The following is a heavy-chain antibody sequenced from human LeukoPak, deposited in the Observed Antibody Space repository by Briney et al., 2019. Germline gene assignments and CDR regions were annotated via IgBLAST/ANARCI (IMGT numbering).Heavy chain of an antibody. V-gene: IGHV4-30-4*01. J-gene: IGHJ5*02. D-gene: IGHD4-17*01. CDR2: IYYSGST. CDR3: ASWVYGDYSNWLDP. Sequence: PSQTLSLTCTVSGGSISSGDYYWSWIRQPPGKGLEWIGYIYYSGSTYYNPSLKSRVTISVDTSKNQFSLKLSSVTAADTAVYYCASWVYGDYSNWLDPWGQGTLVTVSS. CDR1: GGSISSGDYY.